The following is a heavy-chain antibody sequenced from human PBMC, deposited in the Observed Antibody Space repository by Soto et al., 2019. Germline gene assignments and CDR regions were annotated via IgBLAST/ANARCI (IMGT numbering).Heavy chain of an antibody. V-gene: IGHV4-34*01. Sequence: PSETLSLTCAVYGGSFSGYYWSWIRQPPGKGLEWIGEINHSGSTNYNPSLKSRVTISVDTSKNQFSLKLSSVTAADTAVYYCARISGYEKALIDYWGQGTLVTVSS. CDR1: GGSFSGYY. CDR3: ARISGYEKALIDY. D-gene: IGHD5-12*01. CDR2: INHSGST. J-gene: IGHJ4*02.